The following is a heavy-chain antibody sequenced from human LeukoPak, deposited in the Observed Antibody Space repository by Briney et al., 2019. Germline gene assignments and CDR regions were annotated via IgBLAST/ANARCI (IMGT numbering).Heavy chain of an antibody. CDR3: ARDSRVLTRYYYDSSGYYGFDY. CDR2: IIPIFGTA. D-gene: IGHD3-22*01. J-gene: IGHJ4*02. V-gene: IGHV1-69*13. CDR1: GGTFISYA. Sequence: SVKVSCKASGGTFISYAISWVRQAPGQGLEWMGGIIPIFGTANYAQKFQGRVTITADESTSTAYMELSSLRSEDTAVYYCARDSRVLTRYYYDSSGYYGFDYWGQGTLVTVSS.